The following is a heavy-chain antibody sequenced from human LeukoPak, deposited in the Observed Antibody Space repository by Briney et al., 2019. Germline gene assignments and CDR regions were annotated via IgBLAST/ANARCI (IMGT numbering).Heavy chain of an antibody. V-gene: IGHV4-39*07. J-gene: IGHJ4*02. CDR3: ARGRGIAARSFDY. D-gene: IGHD6-6*01. CDR1: GGSISSSSYY. Sequence: SETLSLTCTVSGGSISSSSYYWGWIRQPPGKGLEWIGSIYYSGSTNYNPSLKSRVTISVDTSKNQFSLKLSSVTAADTAVYYCARGRGIAARSFDYWGQGTLVTVSS. CDR2: IYYSGST.